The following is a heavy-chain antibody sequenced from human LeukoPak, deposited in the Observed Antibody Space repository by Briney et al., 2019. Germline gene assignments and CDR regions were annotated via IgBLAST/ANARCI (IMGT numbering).Heavy chain of an antibody. CDR2: IRSKAYGGTT. J-gene: IGHJ4*02. CDR1: GFTFGDYA. CDR3: TRGGVGATL. Sequence: GGSLRLSCTASGFTFGDYAMSWVRQAPGKGLEWVGFIRSKAYGGTTEYAASVKGRLTISRDDSKSIAYLQMNSLKTEDTAVYYCTRGGVGATLWGQGTLVTVSS. V-gene: IGHV3-49*04. D-gene: IGHD1-26*01.